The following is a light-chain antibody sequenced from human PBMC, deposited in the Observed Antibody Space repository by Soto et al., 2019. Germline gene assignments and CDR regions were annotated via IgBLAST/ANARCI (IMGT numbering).Light chain of an antibody. J-gene: IGKJ1*01. CDR3: QQHHRYSLT. Sequence: DIQMTQSPSILSASVGDRVTITCRASQTISFSLAWYQQKPGKAPELLIYAASTLQSGVPSRFSGGESDTEFILTIRTLQPDDFATYYCQQHHRYSLTFGQGTKVDIK. CDR1: QTISFS. CDR2: AAS. V-gene: IGKV1-5*01.